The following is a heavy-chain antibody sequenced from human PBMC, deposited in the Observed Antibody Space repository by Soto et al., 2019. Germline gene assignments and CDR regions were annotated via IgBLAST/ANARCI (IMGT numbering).Heavy chain of an antibody. CDR2: TRNKANSYTT. V-gene: IGHV3-72*01. D-gene: IGHD4-4*01. J-gene: IGHJ6*02. CDR1: GFTFSDHY. Sequence: EVQLVESGGGLVQPGGSLRLSCAASGFTFSDHYMDWVRQAPGKGLEWVGRTRNKANSYTTEYAASVKGRFTISRDDSKNSLYLQMNSLKTEDTAVYYCARSYSETYYYGMDVWGQGTTVTVSS. CDR3: ARSYSETYYYGMDV.